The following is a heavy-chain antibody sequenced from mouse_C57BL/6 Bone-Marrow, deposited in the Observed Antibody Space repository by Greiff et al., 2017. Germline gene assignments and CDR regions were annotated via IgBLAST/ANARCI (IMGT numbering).Heavy chain of an antibody. V-gene: IGHV1-50*01. D-gene: IGHD1-1*01. Sequence: VQRVESGAELVKPGASVKLSCKASGYTFTSYWMQWVKQRPGQGLEWIGEIDPSDSYTNYNQKFKGKATLTVDTSSSTAYMQLSSLTSEDSAVYYCASTTVVATDYFDYWGQGTTLTVSS. CDR3: ASTTVVATDYFDY. CDR2: IDPSDSYT. CDR1: GYTFTSYW. J-gene: IGHJ2*01.